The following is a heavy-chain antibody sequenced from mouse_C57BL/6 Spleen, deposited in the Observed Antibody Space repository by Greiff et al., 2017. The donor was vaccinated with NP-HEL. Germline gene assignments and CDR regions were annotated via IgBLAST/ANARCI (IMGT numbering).Heavy chain of an antibody. D-gene: IGHD2-12*01. CDR2: INYDGSST. V-gene: IGHV5-16*01. CDR3: ARDRIYEGYFDY. CDR1: GFTFSDYY. Sequence: EVQLVESEGGLVQPGSSMKLSCTASGFTFSDYYMAWVRQVPEKGLEWVANINYDGSSTYYLDSLKSRFIISRDNAKNILYLQMSSLKSEDTATYYCARDRIYEGYFDYWGQGTTLTVSS. J-gene: IGHJ2*01.